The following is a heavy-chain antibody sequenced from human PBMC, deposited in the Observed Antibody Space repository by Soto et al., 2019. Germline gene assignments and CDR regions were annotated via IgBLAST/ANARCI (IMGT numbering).Heavy chain of an antibody. V-gene: IGHV3-66*01. CDR2: IYSGGST. D-gene: IGHD2-8*01. J-gene: IGHJ4*02. CDR3: ARAAKETADALPY. CDR1: GFTVSSNY. Sequence: GGSLRLSCAASGFTVSSNYMSWVRQAPGKGLEWVSVIYSGGSTYYADSVKGRFTISRDNSKSTLYLQMNSLRAEDTAVYYCARAAKETADALPYWGQGTLVTVSS.